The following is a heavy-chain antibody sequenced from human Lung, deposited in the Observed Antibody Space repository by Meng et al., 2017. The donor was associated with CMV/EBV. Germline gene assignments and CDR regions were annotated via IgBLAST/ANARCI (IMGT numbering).Heavy chain of an antibody. CDR1: GYAFSNYG. CDR3: ARDAYFNTWYPNWFDP. Sequence: ASVXVSCKAYGYAFSNYGVTWVRQAPGQGPEWMGWISGYNGNTKYAQKFQGRVTMTADTSTSTVYMELRSLTSDDTAVYYCARDAYFNTWYPNWFDPWDQGTXVTVSS. D-gene: IGHD6-13*01. J-gene: IGHJ5*02. CDR2: ISGYNGNT. V-gene: IGHV1-18*01.